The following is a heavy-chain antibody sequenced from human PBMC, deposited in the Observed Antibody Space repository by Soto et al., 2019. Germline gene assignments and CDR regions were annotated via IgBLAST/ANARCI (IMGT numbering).Heavy chain of an antibody. CDR3: AKDSYGEQLAKNYFDY. D-gene: IGHD6-6*01. CDR1: GFTFSSYA. Sequence: PGGSLRLSCAASGFTFSSYAMSWVRQAPGKGLEWVSAISGSGGSTYYADSVKGRFTISRDNSKNTLYLQMNSLRAEDTAVYYCAKDSYGEQLAKNYFDYWGQGTLVTVSS. CDR2: ISGSGGST. J-gene: IGHJ4*02. V-gene: IGHV3-23*01.